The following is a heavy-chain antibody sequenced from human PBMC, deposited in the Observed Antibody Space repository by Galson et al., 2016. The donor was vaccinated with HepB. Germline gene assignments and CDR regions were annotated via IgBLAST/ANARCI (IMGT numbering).Heavy chain of an antibody. D-gene: IGHD3-16*01. Sequence: RFTISRDNAKKSLYLQMNSLRAEDTAVYYCARDMYDYVWGRTEGSYYFDYWGQGTLVTVSS. V-gene: IGHV3-7*04. J-gene: IGHJ4*02. CDR3: ARDMYDYVWGRTEGSYYFDY.